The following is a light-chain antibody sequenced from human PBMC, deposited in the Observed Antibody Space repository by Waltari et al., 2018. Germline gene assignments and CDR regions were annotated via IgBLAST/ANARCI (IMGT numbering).Light chain of an antibody. CDR1: QSINKW. CDR2: KAS. J-gene: IGKJ2*01. V-gene: IGKV1-5*03. Sequence: DVRMTQSPSTLSASVGDRVTITCRASQSINKWVAWYQQKPGKAPKLLIYKASSLESGVPSRFSGSGSVKDFTLTISSLQTDDFATYYCQHYSTYSKAFGQGTKLE. CDR3: QHYSTYSKA.